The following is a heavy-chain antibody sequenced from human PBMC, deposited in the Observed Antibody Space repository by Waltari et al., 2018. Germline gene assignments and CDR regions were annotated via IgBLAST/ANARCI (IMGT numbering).Heavy chain of an antibody. D-gene: IGHD2-15*01. J-gene: IGHJ5*02. CDR1: GDSMSSTAW. CDR2: VQRSGRT. CDR3: ARDRGRGIYLDT. V-gene: IGHV4-4*02. Sequence: QLQLQESGPRLVKPSGTLSLTCAVSGDSMSSTAWWSWVRQSPGKGLQWIGQVQRSGRTNYNPSFASRVSISVDTSTYQFSLRVTSATAADTAVYFCARDRGRGIYLDTWGQGTLVTVSP.